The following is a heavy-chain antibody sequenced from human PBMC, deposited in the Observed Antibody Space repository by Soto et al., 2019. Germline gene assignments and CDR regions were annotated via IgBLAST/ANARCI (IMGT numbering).Heavy chain of an antibody. D-gene: IGHD3-22*01. V-gene: IGHV4-4*07. Sequence: SETLSLTCTVSGGSIGGYSCSWIRQPAGKGLEWIGRIHSSGSTNYNPTLKSRVSMSVDTSKNQFSLKLSSVTAADTAVYYCAREGGYDSSGQYRNWFDPWGQGTQVTVSS. J-gene: IGHJ5*02. CDR1: GGSIGGYS. CDR3: AREGGYDSSGQYRNWFDP. CDR2: IHSSGST.